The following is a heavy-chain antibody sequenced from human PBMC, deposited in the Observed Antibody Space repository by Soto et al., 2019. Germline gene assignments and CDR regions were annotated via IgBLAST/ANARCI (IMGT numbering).Heavy chain of an antibody. J-gene: IGHJ4*02. CDR3: ARDPWAADY. V-gene: IGHV3-66*01. CDR1: GFTVSTKY. Sequence: GGSLRLSCAASGFTVSTKYMSWVRQAPGKGLEWVSVIYSGGSTFYADSVRGRFTISRDSSKNTVNLQMNSLRAEDTAVCYCARDPWAADYWGQGTLVTVSS. D-gene: IGHD3-16*01. CDR2: IYSGGST.